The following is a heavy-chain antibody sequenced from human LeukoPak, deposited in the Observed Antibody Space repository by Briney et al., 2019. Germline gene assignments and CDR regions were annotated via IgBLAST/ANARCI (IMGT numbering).Heavy chain of an antibody. Sequence: SETLSLTCTVSGGSISPYYWSWIRQPPGKGLEWIGYIYYSGTTNYNPSLKSRVTISVDTSKNQFSLKLSSVTAADTAVYYCARATMQLATIIDYWGQGTLVTVSS. J-gene: IGHJ4*02. CDR3: ARATMQLATIIDY. CDR2: IYYSGTT. V-gene: IGHV4-59*12. D-gene: IGHD5-12*01. CDR1: GGSISPYY.